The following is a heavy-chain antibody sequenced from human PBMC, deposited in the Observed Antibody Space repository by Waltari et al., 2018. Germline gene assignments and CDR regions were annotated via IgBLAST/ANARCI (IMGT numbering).Heavy chain of an antibody. CDR3: SRQVLGYCTSAACRRLES. CDR2: VYHDGTT. V-gene: IGHV4-38-2*01. Sequence: QVQLQESGPRLVEPSETLSLTCGVSGYSINSGFHWGWIRQSPGKGLEWIATVYHDGTTFYHPSLKSRVTISMDTSTNQFSLKLKSVTAADTAVYFCSRQVLGYCTSAACRRLESWGPGTLVTVSS. CDR1: GYSINSGFH. J-gene: IGHJ4*02. D-gene: IGHD2-2*03.